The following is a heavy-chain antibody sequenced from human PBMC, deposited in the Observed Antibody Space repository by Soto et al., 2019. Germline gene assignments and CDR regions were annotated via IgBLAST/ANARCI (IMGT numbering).Heavy chain of an antibody. Sequence: QVQLVQSGAEVKKPGSSVKVSCKASGGTFSSYTISWVRQAPGQGLEWMGRIIPILGIANYAQKFQGRVTITADKSTSTAYMELSSLRSEDTAVYYCARDSSGYYGDYWGQGTLGTVSS. CDR2: IIPILGIA. V-gene: IGHV1-69*08. D-gene: IGHD3-22*01. CDR1: GGTFSSYT. J-gene: IGHJ4*02. CDR3: ARDSSGYYGDY.